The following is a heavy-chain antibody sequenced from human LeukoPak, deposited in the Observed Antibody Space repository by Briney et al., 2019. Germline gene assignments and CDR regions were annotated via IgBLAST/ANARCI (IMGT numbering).Heavy chain of an antibody. D-gene: IGHD6-19*01. Sequence: PSETLSLTCAVYGGSFSGYYWSWIRQPPGKGLEWIGEINHSGSTNYNPSLKSRVTISVDTSKNQFSLNLSSVTAADTAVYYCARGTSGWYRLRAFDIWGQGTMVTVSS. J-gene: IGHJ3*02. CDR3: ARGTSGWYRLRAFDI. V-gene: IGHV4-34*01. CDR2: INHSGST. CDR1: GGSFSGYY.